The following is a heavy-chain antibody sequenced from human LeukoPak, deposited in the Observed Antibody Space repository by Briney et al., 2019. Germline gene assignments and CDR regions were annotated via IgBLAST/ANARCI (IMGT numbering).Heavy chain of an antibody. D-gene: IGHD3-22*01. CDR1: GYTFTSYG. Sequence: ASVKVSCKASGYTFTSYGISWVRQAPGQGLEWMGWISAYNGNTNYAQKLQGRVTMTTDTSTSTAYMELRSLRSDDTAVYYCARYYYYDSSGLNWFDPWGQGTLVTVSS. V-gene: IGHV1-18*01. CDR3: ARYYYYDSSGLNWFDP. J-gene: IGHJ5*02. CDR2: ISAYNGNT.